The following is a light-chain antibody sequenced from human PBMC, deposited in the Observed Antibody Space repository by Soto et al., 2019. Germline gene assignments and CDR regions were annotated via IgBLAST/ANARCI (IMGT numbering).Light chain of an antibody. Sequence: QPVLTQSPSASASLGASVKLTCTLSSGHSNYDIAWHQQQPEKGPRYLMKLNSDGSHSKGDGIPHRFSGSSSGAERYLTISSLQSEDEADYYCQTWGTGIHVVFGGGTKLTVL. V-gene: IGLV4-69*01. CDR2: LNSDGSH. CDR1: SGHSNYD. CDR3: QTWGTGIHVV. J-gene: IGLJ2*01.